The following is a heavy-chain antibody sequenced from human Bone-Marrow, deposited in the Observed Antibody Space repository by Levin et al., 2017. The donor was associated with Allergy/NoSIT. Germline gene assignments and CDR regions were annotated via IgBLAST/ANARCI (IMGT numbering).Heavy chain of an antibody. CDR2: INSDASTI. CDR1: GFSFSSYW. Sequence: GGSLRLSCAAASGFSFSSYWMHWVRQAPGEGLLWVSRINSDASTIDYADSVKGRFTISRDNAKNTLYLEMNGLRVEDTAVYYCARPSLESYSYGLDVWGQGTTVTVS. V-gene: IGHV3-74*01. CDR3: ARPSLESYSYGLDV. J-gene: IGHJ6*02.